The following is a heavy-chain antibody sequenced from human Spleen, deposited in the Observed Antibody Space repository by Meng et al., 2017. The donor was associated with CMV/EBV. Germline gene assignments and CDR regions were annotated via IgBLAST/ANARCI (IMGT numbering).Heavy chain of an antibody. D-gene: IGHD3-10*01. Sequence: FIFPSYTMTWVRQAPGKGLEWVSAITGSGGGKYSADSMKGRFTISRDNSKNILYLQVTSLRAEDTAVYYCAKDDTYGSGTPDALDIWGQGTMVTVSS. CDR1: FIFPSYT. CDR3: AKDDTYGSGTPDALDI. V-gene: IGHV3-23*01. J-gene: IGHJ3*02. CDR2: ITGSGGGK.